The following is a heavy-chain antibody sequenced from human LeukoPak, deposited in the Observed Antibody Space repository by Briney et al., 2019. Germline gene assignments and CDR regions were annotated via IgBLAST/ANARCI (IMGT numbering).Heavy chain of an antibody. V-gene: IGHV4-34*01. J-gene: IGHJ3*02. D-gene: IGHD7-27*01. CDR3: ASPPGLHPTNWGSYDAFDI. Sequence: SETLSLTCAVYGGSFSGYYWSWIRQPPGKGLEWIGEINHSGSTNYDPSLKSRVTISVDTSKNQFSLKLSSVTAADTAVYYCASPPGLHPTNWGSYDAFDIWGQGTMVTVSS. CDR1: GGSFSGYY. CDR2: INHSGST.